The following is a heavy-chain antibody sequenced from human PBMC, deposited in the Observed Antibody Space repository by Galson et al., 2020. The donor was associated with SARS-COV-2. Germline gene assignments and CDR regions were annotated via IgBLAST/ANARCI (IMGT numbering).Heavy chain of an antibody. CDR3: TRRDFWSGYYADY. D-gene: IGHD3-3*01. V-gene: IGHV3-49*04. CDR1: GFTFGDYA. J-gene: IGHJ4*02. Sequence: TGGSLRLSCTASGFTFGDYAMSWVRQAPGKGLEWVGFIRSKAYGGTTEYAASVKGRFTISRDDSKSIAYLQMNSLKTEDTAVYYCTRRDFWSGYYADYWGQGTLVTVSS. CDR2: IRSKAYGGTT.